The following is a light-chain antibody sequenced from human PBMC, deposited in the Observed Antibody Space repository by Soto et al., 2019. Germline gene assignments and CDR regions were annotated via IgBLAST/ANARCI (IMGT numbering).Light chain of an antibody. CDR3: QQYGSSP. Sequence: EIVLTQSPGTLSLSPGERATLCCRASQSVSSSYLAWYQQKPGQAPRLLIYGASSRATGIPDRFSGSGSGTDFTLTISRLEPEDFAVYYCQQYGSSPFGQGTRLEIK. V-gene: IGKV3-20*01. CDR2: GAS. CDR1: QSVSSSY. J-gene: IGKJ5*01.